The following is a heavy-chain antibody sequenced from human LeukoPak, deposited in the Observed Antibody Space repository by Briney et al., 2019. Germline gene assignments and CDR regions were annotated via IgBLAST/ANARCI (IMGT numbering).Heavy chain of an antibody. CDR2: IYFTGST. CDR3: ARRIAAAGVEYLDH. D-gene: IGHD6-13*01. CDR1: GGSISSSGYF. V-gene: IGHV4-39*01. J-gene: IGHJ4*02. Sequence: SETLSLTCTVSGGSISSSGYFWGWIRQPPGKGLEWIGSIYFTGSTYYNPSLKSRVTISVDTSKNQFSLQLSSVTAADTAVYYCARRIAAAGVEYLDHRGQGTLVTVSS.